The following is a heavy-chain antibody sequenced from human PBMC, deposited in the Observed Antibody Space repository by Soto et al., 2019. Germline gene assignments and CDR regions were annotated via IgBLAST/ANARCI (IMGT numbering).Heavy chain of an antibody. J-gene: IGHJ6*02. V-gene: IGHV3-15*07. Sequence: EAQLVESGGGLVKPGGSLRLSCAASAFTISNAWVNWVRQAPGKGLEWVGRIKTNGEGGTTDYAAPVKGRFVISRDDSKNTLYLQMNSLRPDDTAVYYCTSGSVEGVWGQGTTVTVSS. CDR2: IKTNGEGGTT. CDR1: AFTISNAW. D-gene: IGHD2-15*01. CDR3: TSGSVEGV.